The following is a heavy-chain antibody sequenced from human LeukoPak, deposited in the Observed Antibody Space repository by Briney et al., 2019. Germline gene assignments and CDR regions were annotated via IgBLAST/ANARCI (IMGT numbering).Heavy chain of an antibody. V-gene: IGHV4-61*02. J-gene: IGHJ4*02. CDR2: FYTSETP. CDR3: VRHIPIGRGSFDY. D-gene: IGHD1-1*01. Sequence: PSETLSLTCTVSGGSISRGSYHWSWIRQPAGKGLESIGRFYTSETPKYNPSLKSRVTILVDTSRNQFSLKLSSVTAADTAVYYCVRHIPIGRGSFDYWGQGTLVTVSS. CDR1: GGSISRGSYH.